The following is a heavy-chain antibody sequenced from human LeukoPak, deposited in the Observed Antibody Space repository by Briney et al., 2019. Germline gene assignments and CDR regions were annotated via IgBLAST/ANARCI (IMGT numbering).Heavy chain of an antibody. CDR3: ARGSGSYYGVVHY. CDR1: GFAFRTYG. CDR2: ICSDGSTK. D-gene: IGHD1-26*01. V-gene: IGHV3-33*03. J-gene: IGHJ4*02. Sequence: PGWSLRLSCAASGFAFRTYGMRWVRQAPGKGLEWVADICSDGSTKYYPAPVKGRSTAARNNSKNMLSLLRTGLTAETTASYCCARGSGSYYGVVHYWGQGTLVTVSS.